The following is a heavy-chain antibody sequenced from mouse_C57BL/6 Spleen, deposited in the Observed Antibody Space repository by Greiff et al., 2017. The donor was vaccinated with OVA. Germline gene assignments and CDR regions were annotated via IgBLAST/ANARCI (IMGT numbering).Heavy chain of an antibody. D-gene: IGHD1-1*01. CDR1: GYAFSSSW. V-gene: IGHV1-82*01. Sequence: QVQLKESGPELVKPGASVKISCKASGYAFSSSWMNWVKQRPGKGLEWIGRIYPGDGDTNYNGKFKGKATLTADKSSSTAYMQLSSLTSEDSAVYFCAFITTVVDPYFDYWGQGTTLTVSS. CDR2: IYPGDGDT. CDR3: AFITTVVDPYFDY. J-gene: IGHJ2*01.